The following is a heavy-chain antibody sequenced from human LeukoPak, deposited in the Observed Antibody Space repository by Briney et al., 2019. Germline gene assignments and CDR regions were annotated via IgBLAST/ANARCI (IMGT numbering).Heavy chain of an antibody. V-gene: IGHV4-59*01. Sequence: SETLSLTCTVSGGSISSYYWSWIRQPPGKGLEWIGYIYYGGSTNYNPSLKSRVTISVDTSKNQFSLKLSSVTAADTAVYYCASSGWYRDYFDYWGQGTLVTVSS. CDR2: IYYGGST. D-gene: IGHD6-19*01. J-gene: IGHJ4*02. CDR1: GGSISSYY. CDR3: ASSGWYRDYFDY.